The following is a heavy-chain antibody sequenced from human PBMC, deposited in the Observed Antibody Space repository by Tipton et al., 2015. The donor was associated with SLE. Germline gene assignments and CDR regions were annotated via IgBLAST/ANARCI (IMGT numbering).Heavy chain of an antibody. V-gene: IGHV4-59*01. CDR2: IYYSGST. CDR3: ARGDSGSYWIFDY. Sequence: VKPSETLSLTCTVSGGSISSYYWGWIRQPPGKGLEWIGYIYYSGSTNYNPSLKSRVTISVDTSKNQFSLKLSSVTAADTAVYYCARGDSGSYWIFDYWGQGTLVTVSS. CDR1: GGSISSYY. J-gene: IGHJ4*02. D-gene: IGHD1-26*01.